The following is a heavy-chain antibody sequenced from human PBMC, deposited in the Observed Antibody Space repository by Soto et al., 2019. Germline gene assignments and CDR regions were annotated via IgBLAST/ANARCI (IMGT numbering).Heavy chain of an antibody. CDR2: INPNSGGT. CDR3: ARNLPELGIAGQNDAFDI. J-gene: IGHJ3*02. CDR1: GYTFTGYY. Sequence: ASVKVSCKASGYTFTGYYMHWVRQAPGQGLEWMGWINPNSGGTNYAQKFQGWVTMTRDTSISTAYMELSRLRSDDTAVYYCARNLPELGIAGQNDAFDIWGQGTMVTVSS. D-gene: IGHD7-27*01. V-gene: IGHV1-2*04.